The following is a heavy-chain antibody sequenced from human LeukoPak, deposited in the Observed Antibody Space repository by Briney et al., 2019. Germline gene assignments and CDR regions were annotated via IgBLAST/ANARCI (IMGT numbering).Heavy chain of an antibody. D-gene: IGHD1-1*01. J-gene: IGHJ4*02. V-gene: IGHV3-23*01. CDR2: ASYYVGKQ. CDR3: AKAGIGADGAGFLCEY. Sequence: GGSLRLSCAPSGFTFSDYAMSWVRQAPGKGLEGVSTASYYVGKQYHADSVRGRFTVSRDNSRNTVSLQMSSLRVEDTGIYYCAKAGIGADGAGFLCEYWGQGTLVTVSS. CDR1: GFTFSDYA.